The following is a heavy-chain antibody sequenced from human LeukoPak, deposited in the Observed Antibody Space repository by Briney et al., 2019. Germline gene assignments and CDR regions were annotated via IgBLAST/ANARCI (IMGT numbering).Heavy chain of an antibody. D-gene: IGHD3-10*01. V-gene: IGHV4-38-2*02. Sequence: PSETLSLTCTVSGYSISSGYYWGWIRQPPGKGLEWIGRIYTSGSTNYNPSLKSRVTISVDTSKNQFSLKLSSVTAADTAVYYCARDSGYYYYYYMDVWGKGTTVTISS. CDR3: ARDSGYYYYYYMDV. CDR1: GYSISSGYY. J-gene: IGHJ6*03. CDR2: IYTSGST.